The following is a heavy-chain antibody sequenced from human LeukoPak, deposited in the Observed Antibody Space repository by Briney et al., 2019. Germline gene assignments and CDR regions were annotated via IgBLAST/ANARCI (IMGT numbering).Heavy chain of an antibody. V-gene: IGHV4-38-2*01. D-gene: IGHD6-19*01. CDR3: ARSEYSSGWSFDY. Sequence: SETLSRTCAVSGYSISSGYYWGWIRQPPGKGLEWIGYMYHSGSAYYNPSLRSRVTISLDTSQNQFSLKLSSLTAADTAVYYCARSEYSSGWSFDYWGQGTLVTVSS. CDR1: GYSISSGYY. J-gene: IGHJ4*02. CDR2: MYHSGSA.